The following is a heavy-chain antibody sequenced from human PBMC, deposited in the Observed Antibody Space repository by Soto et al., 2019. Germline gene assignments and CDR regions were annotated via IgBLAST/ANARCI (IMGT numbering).Heavy chain of an antibody. CDR2: IYFTGST. CDR1: GGAVSSGTYY. Sequence: SDTLSLTCTGSGGAVSSGTYYWSWIRQPPGKGLEWIGHIYFTGSTDYNPSLKSRVTMSLDTSRNQFSLKLSSVTAADTAVYYCTRGPPRVQWFDPWGLGTLVTVSS. J-gene: IGHJ5*02. V-gene: IGHV4-61*01. CDR3: TRGPPRVQWFDP.